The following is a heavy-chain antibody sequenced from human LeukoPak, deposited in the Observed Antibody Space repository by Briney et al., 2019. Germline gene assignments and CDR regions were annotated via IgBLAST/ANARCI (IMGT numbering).Heavy chain of an antibody. CDR2: IIPILGIA. V-gene: IGHV1-69*04. D-gene: IGHD3-22*01. CDR1: GYTFTSYD. J-gene: IGHJ4*02. CDR3: ARSRLDYYDSSGYLPESDDY. Sequence: GASVKVSCKASGYTFTSYDINWVRQATGQGLEWMGRIIPILGIANYAQKFQGRVTITADKSTSTAYMELSSLRSEDTAVYYCARSRLDYYDSSGYLPESDDYWGQGTLVTVSS.